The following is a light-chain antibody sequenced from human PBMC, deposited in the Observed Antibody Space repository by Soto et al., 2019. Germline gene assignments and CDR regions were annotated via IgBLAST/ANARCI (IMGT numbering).Light chain of an antibody. CDR1: QNVNNW. V-gene: IGKV1-5*01. CDR3: QQYYGPPWT. J-gene: IGKJ1*01. CDR2: DAS. Sequence: DIQMTQFPSALSASVGDRVTITCRASQNVNNWLAWYQHKPGKAPQLLIYDASVLETGVPSRFSGSGSGTEFTLAISGLQSDDFATYYCQQYYGPPWTFGQGTQVEVK.